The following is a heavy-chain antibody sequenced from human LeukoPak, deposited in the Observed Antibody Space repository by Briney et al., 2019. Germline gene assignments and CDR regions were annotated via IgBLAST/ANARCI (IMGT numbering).Heavy chain of an antibody. CDR1: GGSISSYY. J-gene: IGHJ6*03. CDR2: IYYSGST. D-gene: IGHD4-11*01. Sequence: SETLSLTCTVSGGSISSYYWSWIRQPPGKGLEWIGYIYYSGSTNYNPSLKSRVTISVDTSKNQFSLKLSSVTAADTAVYYCARDLYYSNYEDYMDVWGKGTTVTVSS. CDR3: ARDLYYSNYEDYMDV. V-gene: IGHV4-59*01.